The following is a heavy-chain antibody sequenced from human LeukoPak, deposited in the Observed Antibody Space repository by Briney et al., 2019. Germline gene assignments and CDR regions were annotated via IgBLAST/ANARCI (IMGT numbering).Heavy chain of an antibody. V-gene: IGHV1-69*13. CDR1: GGTFSSYV. D-gene: IGHD4-17*01. CDR2: IIPIFGTA. CDR3: ATYGDYRDFDY. Sequence: ASVKVSCKASGGTFSSYVISWVRQAPGQGLEWMGGIIPIFGTANYAQKFQGRVTITADESTSTAYMELSSLRSEDTAVYYCATYGDYRDFDYWGQGTLVTVSS. J-gene: IGHJ4*02.